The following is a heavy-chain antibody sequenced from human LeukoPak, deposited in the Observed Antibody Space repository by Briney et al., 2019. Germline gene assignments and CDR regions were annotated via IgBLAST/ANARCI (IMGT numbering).Heavy chain of an antibody. Sequence: GGSLRLSCTASGFTFSSYEMDWVRQAPGKGLEWVSYISPSGTTIYDADSVKGRFTISRDKSKNTLFLQMNSLRAEDTAIYYCARASGWPYYFDYWGQGTLVTVSS. V-gene: IGHV3-48*03. CDR1: GFTFSSYE. CDR2: ISPSGTTI. J-gene: IGHJ4*02. CDR3: ARASGWPYYFDY. D-gene: IGHD6-19*01.